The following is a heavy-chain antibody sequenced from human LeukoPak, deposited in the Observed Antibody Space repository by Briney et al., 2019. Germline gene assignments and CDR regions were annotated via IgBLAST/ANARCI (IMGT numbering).Heavy chain of an antibody. CDR1: RYTFTGYY. CDR3: ARAASVAVAGTKVHYYYYMDV. D-gene: IGHD6-19*01. CDR2: ITPSGDST. Sequence: ASVNVSCKASRYTFTGYYMHWVRQAPGQGLEWIGIITPSGDSTSYAQKLQGRVTMTRDTSTSTVYMELSSLRSEDTAVYCCARAASVAVAGTKVHYYYYMDVWGKGTTVTISS. J-gene: IGHJ6*03. V-gene: IGHV1-46*01.